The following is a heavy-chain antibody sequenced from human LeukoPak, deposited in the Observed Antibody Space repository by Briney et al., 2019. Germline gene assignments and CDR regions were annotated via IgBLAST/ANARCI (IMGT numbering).Heavy chain of an antibody. CDR3: ARGPREYCSSTSCYYPPYYFDY. J-gene: IGHJ4*02. V-gene: IGHV3-30*03. Sequence: QAGGSLRLSCAASGFTFRSYSMNWVRQAPGKGLEWVAVISYDGSNKYYADSVKGRFTISRDNSKNTLYLQMNSLRAEDTAVYYCARGPREYCSSTSCYYPPYYFDYWGQGTLVTVSS. CDR2: ISYDGSNK. D-gene: IGHD2-2*01. CDR1: GFTFRSYS.